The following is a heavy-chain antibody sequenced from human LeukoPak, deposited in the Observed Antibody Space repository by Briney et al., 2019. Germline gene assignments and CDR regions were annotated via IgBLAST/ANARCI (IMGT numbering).Heavy chain of an antibody. D-gene: IGHD6-19*01. V-gene: IGHV4-39*01. CDR3: ASQLPLAVAGTDSFWYFDL. J-gene: IGHJ2*01. Sequence: PSETLSLTCTVSGGSISSSSYYWGWIRQPPGKGLEWIGSIYYSGSTYYNPSLKSRVTISVDTSKNQFSLKLSSVTAADTAVYYCASQLPLAVAGTDSFWYFDLWGRGTLVTVSS. CDR1: GGSISSSSYY. CDR2: IYYSGST.